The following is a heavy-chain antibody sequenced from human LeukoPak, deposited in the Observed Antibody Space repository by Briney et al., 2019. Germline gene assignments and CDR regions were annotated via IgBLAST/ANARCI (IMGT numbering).Heavy chain of an antibody. Sequence: ETLSLTCTVSGGSISSYYWSWIRQPPGKGLEWIGYIYYSGSTNYNPSLKSRVIISIDTSKNQFSLKLSSVTAADTAVYYCARHTSYGHFDYWGQGTLVTVSS. D-gene: IGHD3-10*01. V-gene: IGHV4-59*08. J-gene: IGHJ4*02. CDR1: GGSISSYY. CDR3: ARHTSYGHFDY. CDR2: IYYSGST.